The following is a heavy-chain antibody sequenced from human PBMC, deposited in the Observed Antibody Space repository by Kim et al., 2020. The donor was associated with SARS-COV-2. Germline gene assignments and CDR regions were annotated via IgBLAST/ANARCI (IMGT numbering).Heavy chain of an antibody. Sequence: SVKVSCKSLGGGSLTIVRSVFSWVRQAPGQGLEWMGGIIPLSGTPKYAQKFQGRLTITADASRATAYMELSSLTPEDTAVYYCAGGTSERWHFDLWGRGTLLSVTS. CDR3: AGGTSERWHFDL. CDR2: IIPLSGTP. CDR1: GGGSLTIVRSV. V-gene: IGHV1-69*13. J-gene: IGHJ2*01.